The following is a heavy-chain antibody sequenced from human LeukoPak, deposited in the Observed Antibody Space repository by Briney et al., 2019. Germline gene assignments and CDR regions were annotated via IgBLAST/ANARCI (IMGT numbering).Heavy chain of an antibody. D-gene: IGHD2-2*01. J-gene: IGHJ3*02. CDR1: GFTVSSNY. Sequence: QPGGSLRLSCAASGFTVSSNYMSWVRQAPGKGLEWVSVIYSGGSTYYADSVKGRFTISRDNSKNTLYLQMNSLRAEDTAVYYCARSYCSSTCCFAFDIWGQGTMVTVSS. CDR3: ARSYCSSTCCFAFDI. CDR2: IYSGGST. V-gene: IGHV3-66*02.